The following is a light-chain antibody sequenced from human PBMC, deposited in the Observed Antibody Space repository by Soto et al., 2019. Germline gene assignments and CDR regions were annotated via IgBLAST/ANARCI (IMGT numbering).Light chain of an antibody. Sequence: EILLTQSRASLSLSRGEGATLSCRASQSISSQLAWYQQIPGQAPRLLIYDASNRATGIPARFSGSGSGTDFTLTISSLEPEDFAVYYCQQRINWPITFGQGTRLEIK. CDR3: QQRINWPIT. J-gene: IGKJ5*01. V-gene: IGKV3-11*01. CDR1: QSISSQ. CDR2: DAS.